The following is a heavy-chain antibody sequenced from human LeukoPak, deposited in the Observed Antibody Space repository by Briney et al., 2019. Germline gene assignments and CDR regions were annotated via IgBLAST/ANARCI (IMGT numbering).Heavy chain of an antibody. CDR1: GGSITNYY. J-gene: IGHJ4*02. D-gene: IGHD5-18*01. Sequence: PSETLSLTCTVSGGSITNYYWGWIRQPPGKGLEWTGYIYYSGNTNYNPSLKRRVTISAETSKNLCSLRRRAVDAADTAVYYCARAGPGYSYGYTPFSFDSWGQGTLVTVSS. CDR3: ARAGPGYSYGYTPFSFDS. CDR2: IYYSGNT. V-gene: IGHV4-59*01.